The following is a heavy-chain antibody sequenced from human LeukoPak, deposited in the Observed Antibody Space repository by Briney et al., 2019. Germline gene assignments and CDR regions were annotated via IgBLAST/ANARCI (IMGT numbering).Heavy chain of an antibody. CDR1: GYTFTGYY. D-gene: IGHD3-22*01. CDR2: INPNSGGT. J-gene: IGHJ4*02. Sequence: ASVKVSCKASGYTFTGYYMHWVRQAPGQGLEWMGWINPNSGGTNYAQKFQGRVTMTRDTSNSTAYTELSRLRSDDTAVYYCARGLRYYVSSGYYRNWGQGTLVTVSS. CDR3: ARGLRYYVSSGYYRN. V-gene: IGHV1-2*02.